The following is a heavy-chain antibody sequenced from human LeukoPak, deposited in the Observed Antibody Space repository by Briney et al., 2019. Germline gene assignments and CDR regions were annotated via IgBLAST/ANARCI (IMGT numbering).Heavy chain of an antibody. Sequence: SETLSLTCTVSGVSISSSSYYWGWIRQPPGKGLERIGSFYYSGSTYYNPSLKSRVTISVDTSKNQFSLKLSSVTAADTAVYYCARIFTMIVVVPTPYGMDVWGQGTTVTVSS. D-gene: IGHD3-22*01. V-gene: IGHV4-39*07. CDR2: FYYSGST. CDR1: GVSISSSSYY. CDR3: ARIFTMIVVVPTPYGMDV. J-gene: IGHJ6*02.